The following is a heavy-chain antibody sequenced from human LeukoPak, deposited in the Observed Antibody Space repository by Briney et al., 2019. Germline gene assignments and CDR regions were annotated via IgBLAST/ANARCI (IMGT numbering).Heavy chain of an antibody. CDR3: ARQTFGVFYFDS. CDR1: GGSISRGSFY. D-gene: IGHD3-10*01. Sequence: SETLSLTCIVSGGSISRGSFYWSWIRQPAGKGLEWMGRIYNSGSTNYNPSLKSRVTISVDTSMNRFSLQLSSVTAADTAVYYCARQTFGVFYFDSWGQGTLVIVSS. V-gene: IGHV4-61*02. J-gene: IGHJ4*02. CDR2: IYNSGST.